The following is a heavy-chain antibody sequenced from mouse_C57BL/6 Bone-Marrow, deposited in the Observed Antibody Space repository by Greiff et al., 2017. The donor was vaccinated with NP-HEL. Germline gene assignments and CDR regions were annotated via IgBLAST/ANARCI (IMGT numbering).Heavy chain of an antibody. CDR3: ARGGLLYDGYYGYFDV. D-gene: IGHD2-3*01. J-gene: IGHJ1*03. V-gene: IGHV1-39*01. CDR1: GYSFTDYN. Sequence: EVHLVESGPELVKPGASVKISCKASGYSFTDYNMNWVKQSNGKSLEWIGVINPNYGTTSYNQKFKGKATLTVDQSSSTAYMQLNSLTSEDSAVYYCARGGLLYDGYYGYFDVWGTGTTVTVSS. CDR2: INPNYGTT.